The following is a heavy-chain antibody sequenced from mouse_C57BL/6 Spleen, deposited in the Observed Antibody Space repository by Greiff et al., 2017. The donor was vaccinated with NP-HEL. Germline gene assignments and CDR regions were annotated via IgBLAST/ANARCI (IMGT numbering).Heavy chain of an antibody. J-gene: IGHJ4*01. V-gene: IGHV1-52*01. D-gene: IGHD4-1*01. CDR1: GYTFTSYW. CDR2: IDPSDSET. CDR3: ARSLNWPYAMDY. Sequence: VQLQQSGAELVRPGSSVKLSCKASGYTFTSYWMHWVKQRPIQGLEWIGNIDPSDSETHYNQKFKDKATLTVDKSSSTAYMQLSSLTSEDSAVYYCARSLNWPYAMDYWGQGTSVTVSS.